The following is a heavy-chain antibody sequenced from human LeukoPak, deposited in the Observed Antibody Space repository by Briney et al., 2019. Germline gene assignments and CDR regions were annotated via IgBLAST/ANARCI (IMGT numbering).Heavy chain of an antibody. CDR3: TIWWQQPTPDAFDI. J-gene: IGHJ3*02. CDR2: IKSKTDGGTT. Sequence: GGSLRLSCAASGFTFSNAWMSWVRQAPGKGLEWVGRIKSKTDGGTTDYAAPVKGRFTISRDDSKNTLYLQMNSLKTEDTAVYYCTIWWQQPTPDAFDIWGQGTMVTVSS. V-gene: IGHV3-15*01. D-gene: IGHD6-13*01. CDR1: GFTFSNAW.